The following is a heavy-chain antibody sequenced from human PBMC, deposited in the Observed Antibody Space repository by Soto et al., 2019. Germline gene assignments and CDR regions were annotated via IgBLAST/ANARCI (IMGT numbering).Heavy chain of an antibody. V-gene: IGHV1-18*01. CDR1: GYTFTSYG. J-gene: IGHJ5*02. CDR2: ISAYNGNT. Sequence: ASVKVSCKASGYTFTSYGISWVRQAPGQRLEWMGWISAYNGNTNYAQKLQGRVTMTTDTSTSTAHMELRSLRSDDTAVYYCARDGPYCSSTSCYINWFDPWGQGTLVTVSS. CDR3: ARDGPYCSSTSCYINWFDP. D-gene: IGHD2-2*01.